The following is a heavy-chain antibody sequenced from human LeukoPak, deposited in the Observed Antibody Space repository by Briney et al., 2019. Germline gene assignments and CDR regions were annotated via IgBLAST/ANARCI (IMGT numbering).Heavy chain of an antibody. CDR1: GYTFTSYG. Sequence: ASVKVSCKASGYTFTSYGISWVRQAPGQGLERMGWISAYNGNTNYAQKLQGRVTMTTDTSTSTAYMELRSLISDDTAVYYCARDEGGGAMVRGVTAYYYGMDVWGKGTTVTVSS. CDR2: ISAYNGNT. D-gene: IGHD3-10*01. CDR3: ARDEGGGAMVRGVTAYYYGMDV. V-gene: IGHV1-18*04. J-gene: IGHJ6*04.